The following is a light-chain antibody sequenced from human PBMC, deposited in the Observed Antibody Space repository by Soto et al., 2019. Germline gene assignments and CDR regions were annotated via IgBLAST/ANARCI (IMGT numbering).Light chain of an antibody. Sequence: EMVLTQSPGTLSLSPGERATLSCRASQSVSSSYLAWYQQKPGQAPRLLIYGASSRATGIPDRFSGSGSGTDFNLTIRRLEPEDFAVYYCQQYGSSPSWTFGQGTKVEIK. CDR3: QQYGSSPSWT. J-gene: IGKJ1*01. CDR1: QSVSSSY. CDR2: GAS. V-gene: IGKV3-20*01.